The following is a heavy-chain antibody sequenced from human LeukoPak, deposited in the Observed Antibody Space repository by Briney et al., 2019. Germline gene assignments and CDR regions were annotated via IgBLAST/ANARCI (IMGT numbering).Heavy chain of an antibody. Sequence: SETLSLTCTVSGGSVSSRSYYRGWIRQPPGMGLDWIGSMYYSGSTYYNPSLKSRVTISVDTSKNQFSLKLSSVTAADTAVYYCARQYSSSSGWFNPWGQGTLVTVSS. V-gene: IGHV4-39*01. D-gene: IGHD6-6*01. J-gene: IGHJ5*02. CDR2: MYYSGST. CDR3: ARQYSSSSGWFNP. CDR1: GGSVSSRSYY.